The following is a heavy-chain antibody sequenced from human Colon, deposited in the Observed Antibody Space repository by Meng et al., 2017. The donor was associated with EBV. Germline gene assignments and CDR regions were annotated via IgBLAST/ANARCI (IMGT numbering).Heavy chain of an antibody. Sequence: LPEPGPGLVQPSQPLPLPCAVSADSFGSGDYSWSWIRQPPGQGLEWIGYIYHGGTTYNTSLKSRVTISVDNSKNQFSLRLTSVTAADTAVYYCARGPYCGGDCYWFDPWGQGTLVTVSS. D-gene: IGHD2-21*02. CDR3: ARGPYCGGDCYWFDP. J-gene: IGHJ5*02. CDR2: IYHGGTT. CDR1: ADSFGSGDYS. V-gene: IGHV4-30-2*01.